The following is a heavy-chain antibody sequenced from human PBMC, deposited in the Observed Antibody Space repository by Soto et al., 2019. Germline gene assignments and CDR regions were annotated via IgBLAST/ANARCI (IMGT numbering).Heavy chain of an antibody. CDR3: ARAPYYYDSSGYAASHAFDI. J-gene: IGHJ3*02. D-gene: IGHD3-22*01. CDR1: GYTFTNYY. V-gene: IGHV1-46*01. Sequence: ASVKVSCKASGYTFTNYYMHWVRQAPGQGLERMRIINPSCGSTNYAQKFQGRVTITADESTSTAYLELSSLRSEDTAVYYCARAPYYYDSSGYAASHAFDIWGQGTMVTVSS. CDR2: INPSCGST.